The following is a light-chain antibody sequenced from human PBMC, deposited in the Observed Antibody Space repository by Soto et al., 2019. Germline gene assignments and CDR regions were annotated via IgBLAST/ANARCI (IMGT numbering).Light chain of an antibody. J-gene: IGLJ1*01. CDR3: SAYTTSIALYV. V-gene: IGLV2-14*03. Sequence: QAVVTQPASVSGSPGQSITISCTETSSDVGEYKYVSWYQQHPGTAPKLTIYDVNYRPSGVSNRFSGSKSGSTASLTISGLQAEDEADYYCSAYTTSIALYVFGAGTKLTVL. CDR1: SSDVGEYKY. CDR2: DVN.